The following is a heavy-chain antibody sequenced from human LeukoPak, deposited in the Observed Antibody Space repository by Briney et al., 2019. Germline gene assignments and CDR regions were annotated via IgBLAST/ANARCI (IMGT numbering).Heavy chain of an antibody. V-gene: IGHV1-69*04. Sequence: ASVKVSCKASGGTFSSYAISWVRQAPGQGLEWMGRIIPILGIANYAQKLQGRVTMTTDTSTSTAYMELRSLRSDDTAVYYCARVWGSYRPTDAFDIWGQGTMVTVSS. D-gene: IGHD3-16*02. CDR1: GGTFSSYA. CDR2: IIPILGIA. CDR3: ARVWGSYRPTDAFDI. J-gene: IGHJ3*02.